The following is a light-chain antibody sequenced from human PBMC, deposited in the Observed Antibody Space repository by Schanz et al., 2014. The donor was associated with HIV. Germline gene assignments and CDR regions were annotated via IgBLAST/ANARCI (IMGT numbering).Light chain of an antibody. J-gene: IGLJ3*02. Sequence: QSALTQPPSASGSPGQSVTISCTGTSSDVGGYNYVSWYQQHPGKAPKLMIYEVSNRPSGVPDRFSGSKSGNTASLTISGLQAEDEADYYCCSFAGTIWVFGGGTKLTVL. V-gene: IGLV2-8*01. CDR3: CSFAGTIWV. CDR2: EVS. CDR1: SSDVGGYNY.